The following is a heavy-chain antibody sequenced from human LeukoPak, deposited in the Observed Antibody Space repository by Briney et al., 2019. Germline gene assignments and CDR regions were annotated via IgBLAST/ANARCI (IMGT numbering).Heavy chain of an antibody. D-gene: IGHD3-22*01. Sequence: SETLSLTCAVYGGSFSGYYWSWIRQPPGKGLEWIGEINHSGSTNYNPSLKSRVTISVDTSKNQFSLKLSSVTAADTAVYYCARLPYYYDSSGYYYFSFDYWGQGTLVTVSA. CDR3: ARLPYYYDSSGYYYFSFDY. CDR2: INHSGST. J-gene: IGHJ4*02. CDR1: GGSFSGYY. V-gene: IGHV4-34*01.